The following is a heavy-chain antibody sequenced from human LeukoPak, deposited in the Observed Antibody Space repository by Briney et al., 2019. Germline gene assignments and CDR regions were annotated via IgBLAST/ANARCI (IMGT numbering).Heavy chain of an antibody. V-gene: IGHV4-39*07. CDR3: ARDAYDIVVVVAANGIHFFDI. J-gene: IGHJ3*02. D-gene: IGHD2-15*01. CDR1: GGSISSSSYY. CDR2: IYYSGST. Sequence: SETLSLTCTVSGGSISSSSYYWGWIRQPPGKGLEWIGSIYYSGSTYYNPSLKSRVTISVDTSKKQFSLKLSSVTAADTAVYYCARDAYDIVVVVAANGIHFFDIWGQGTMVTVSS.